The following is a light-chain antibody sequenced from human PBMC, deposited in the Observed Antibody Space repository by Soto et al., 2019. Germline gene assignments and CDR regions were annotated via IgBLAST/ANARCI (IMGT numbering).Light chain of an antibody. Sequence: DIQMTQSPSSVSASVGDKVTISCRASEEVKSRLACYQQTPGKASNLLIYHASSLQSGVPSRFSGSGSGTDFTLTISSLEPEDFATYYCQQSDYFPVTFGGGNKVE. CDR1: EEVKSR. V-gene: IGKV1-12*01. J-gene: IGKJ4*01. CDR3: QQSDYFPVT. CDR2: HAS.